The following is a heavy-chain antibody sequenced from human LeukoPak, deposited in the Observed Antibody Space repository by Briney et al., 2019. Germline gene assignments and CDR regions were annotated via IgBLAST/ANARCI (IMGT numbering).Heavy chain of an antibody. CDR1: GYTFTSYY. D-gene: IGHD1-26*01. CDR3: ARDNSVGDYAWWFDP. V-gene: IGHV1-46*01. Sequence: ASVKVSCKASGYTFTSYYMHWVRQAPGQGLEWMGIINPSGGSTSYAQKFQGRVTMTRDTSTSTVYMELSSLRSEDTAVYYCARDNSVGDYAWWFDPWGQGTLVTVSS. J-gene: IGHJ5*02. CDR2: INPSGGST.